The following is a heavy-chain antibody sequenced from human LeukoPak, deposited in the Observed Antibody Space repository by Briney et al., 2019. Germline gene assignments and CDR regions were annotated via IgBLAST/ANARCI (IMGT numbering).Heavy chain of an antibody. CDR2: ISGSGGST. D-gene: IGHD3-22*01. Sequence: GGSLRLSCAASGFSASRNYMSWVRQAPGKGLEWVSAISGSGGSTYYADSVKGRFTISRDNSKNTLYLQMNSLRAEDTAVYYCAKDLEGDSSGYYPGYFDYWGQGTLVTVSS. CDR3: AKDLEGDSSGYYPGYFDY. V-gene: IGHV3-23*01. J-gene: IGHJ4*02. CDR1: GFSASRNY.